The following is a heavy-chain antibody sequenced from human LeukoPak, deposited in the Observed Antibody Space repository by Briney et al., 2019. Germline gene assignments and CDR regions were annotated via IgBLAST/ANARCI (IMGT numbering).Heavy chain of an antibody. J-gene: IGHJ3*02. V-gene: IGHV3-64*01. CDR2: ISSNGGST. CDR1: GFTFSSYA. Sequence: PGGSLRLSCAASGFTFSSYAMHWVRQAPGKGLEYVSAISSNGGSTYYANSVKGRFTISRDNSKNTLYLQMGSLRAEDMAVYYCAREPAAIPANDAFDIWGQGTMVTVSS. D-gene: IGHD2-2*02. CDR3: AREPAAIPANDAFDI.